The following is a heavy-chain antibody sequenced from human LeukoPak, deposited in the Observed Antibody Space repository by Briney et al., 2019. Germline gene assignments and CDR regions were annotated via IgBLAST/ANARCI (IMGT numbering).Heavy chain of an antibody. V-gene: IGHV4-59*12. CDR3: ARGHRGLGKVVPAAIGY. CDR1: GGSISSYY. Sequence: SETLSLTCIVSGGSISSYYWSWIRQPPGKGLEWIGYIFYPGSTNYNPSLTSRVTISVDTSNNQFSLKLSSVTAADTAVYYCARGHRGLGKVVPAAIGYWGQGTLVTVSS. CDR2: IFYPGST. D-gene: IGHD2-2*02. J-gene: IGHJ4*02.